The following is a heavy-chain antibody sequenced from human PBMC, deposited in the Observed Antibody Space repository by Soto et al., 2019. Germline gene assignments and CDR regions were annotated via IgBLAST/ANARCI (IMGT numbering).Heavy chain of an antibody. CDR3: ARHYVNWNYENFGWFDP. J-gene: IGHJ5*02. Sequence: PSETLSLTCTVSGGSISSGGYYWSWIRQHPGKGLEWIGYIYYSGSTYYNPSLKSRVTISVDTSKNQFSLKLSSVTAADTAVYYCARHYVNWNYENFGWFDPWGQGTLVTVSS. V-gene: IGHV4-39*01. D-gene: IGHD1-7*01. CDR1: GGSISSGGYY. CDR2: IYYSGST.